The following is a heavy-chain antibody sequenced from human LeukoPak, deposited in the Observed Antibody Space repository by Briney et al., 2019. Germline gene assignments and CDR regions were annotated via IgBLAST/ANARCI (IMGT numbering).Heavy chain of an antibody. CDR2: IHYTGST. D-gene: IGHD3-10*01. V-gene: IGHV4-59*01. J-gene: IGHJ5*02. Sequence: SETLSLTCTVSGGSINSYYWSWIRQPPGKGLECIGDIHYTGSTNYNPSLKSRVTISVDTSKNQFSLKLSSVTAADTAIYYCARGGYYGSGNDFRFDPWGQGTLVTVSS. CDR3: ARGGYYGSGNDFRFDP. CDR1: GGSINSYY.